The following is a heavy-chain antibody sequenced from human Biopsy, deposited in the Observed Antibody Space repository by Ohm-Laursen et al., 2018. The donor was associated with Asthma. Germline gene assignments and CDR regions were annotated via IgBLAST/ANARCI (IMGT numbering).Heavy chain of an antibody. V-gene: IGHV3-7*01. J-gene: IGHJ4*02. Sequence: GSLRLSCAAFGFTFGDYCMSWVRQVPGQGLEWVANIKHDGSEKNHVDSLKGRFTISRDNAKNLLFLQMNSLRAEDTAVYYCASQSSGPDFWSGYYYFDYWGQGTLVTVSS. CDR1: GFTFGDYC. D-gene: IGHD3-3*01. CDR2: IKHDGSEK. CDR3: ASQSSGPDFWSGYYYFDY.